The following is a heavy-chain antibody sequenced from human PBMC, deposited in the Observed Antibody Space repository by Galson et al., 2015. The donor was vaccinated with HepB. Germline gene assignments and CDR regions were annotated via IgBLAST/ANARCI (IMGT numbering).Heavy chain of an antibody. V-gene: IGHV4-31*02. D-gene: IGHD3-10*01. Sequence: LEWIGYTHYSGSTYYNPSLRGRLTISEGMSKNQFSLKLSSVTAADTAIYYCARGSEDNYGSFDYWGQGTLVTVSS. CDR3: ARGSEDNYGSFDY. CDR2: THYSGST. J-gene: IGHJ4*02.